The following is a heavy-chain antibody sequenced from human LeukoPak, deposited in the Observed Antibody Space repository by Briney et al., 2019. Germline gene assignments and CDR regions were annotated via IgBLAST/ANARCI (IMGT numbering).Heavy chain of an antibody. CDR1: GGSISSSSYY. J-gene: IGHJ3*02. V-gene: IGHV4-39*07. Sequence: SETLSLTCTVSGGSISSSSYYWGWIRQPPGKGLEWIGSIYYSGSTYYNPSLKSRVTISVDTSKNQFSLKLSSVTAADTAVYYCARVGWQQLAPSFDIWGQGTMVTVSS. D-gene: IGHD6-13*01. CDR2: IYYSGST. CDR3: ARVGWQQLAPSFDI.